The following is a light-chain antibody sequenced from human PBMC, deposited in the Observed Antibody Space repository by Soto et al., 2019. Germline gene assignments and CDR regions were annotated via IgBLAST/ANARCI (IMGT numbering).Light chain of an antibody. CDR1: QSVSSY. CDR2: DAS. J-gene: IGKJ5*01. V-gene: IGKV3-11*01. Sequence: EIVLTQSPATLSLSPGERATLSCRASQSVSSYLAWYQQKPGQAPRPLIYDASNRATGIPARFSGSGSGTDFTLTISSLEPEDFAVYYCQQRYNCPPITFGQGTRLEIK. CDR3: QQRYNCPPIT.